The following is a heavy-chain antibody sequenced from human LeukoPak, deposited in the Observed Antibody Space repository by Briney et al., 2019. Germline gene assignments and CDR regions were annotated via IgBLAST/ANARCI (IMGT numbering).Heavy chain of an antibody. CDR3: TRQGSLGTSGYDY. CDR1: GGSISSYY. J-gene: IGHJ4*02. CDR2: FYYSGST. V-gene: IGHV4-39*01. D-gene: IGHD1-7*01. Sequence: SSETLSLTCSVSGGSISSYYWSWIRQPPGKGLEWIGSFYYSGSTYYNPSLKSRVTISVDTSKNQFSLKLSSVTAADTAVYYCTRQGSLGTSGYDYWGQGTLVTVSS.